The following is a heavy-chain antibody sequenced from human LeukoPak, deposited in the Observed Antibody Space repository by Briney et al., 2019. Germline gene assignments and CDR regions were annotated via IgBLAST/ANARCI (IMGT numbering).Heavy chain of an antibody. CDR2: MSEDGRLQ. D-gene: IGHD1-26*01. J-gene: IGHJ4*02. CDR3: ARDFLVGAPDFFDY. CDR1: GFTFSSYW. V-gene: IGHV3-30*03. Sequence: PGGSLRLSCAASGFTFSSYWMHWVRQAPGKGLEWVAVMSEDGRLQLYSESVKGRFTVSRDTSKTALFLQMNSLRPEDTAVYYCARDFLVGAPDFFDYWGQGALVTVSS.